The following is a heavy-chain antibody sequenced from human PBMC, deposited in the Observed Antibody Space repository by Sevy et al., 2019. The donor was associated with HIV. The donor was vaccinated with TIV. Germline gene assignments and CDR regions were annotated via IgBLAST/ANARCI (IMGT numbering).Heavy chain of an antibody. Sequence: ASVKVSCKVSGYTLTELSMHWVRQVPGKGLEWMGRFDPEDDETIYAQTFQGRVTMTEDTSTDTAYMELSSLRSEDTAVYYCATTKDYYENSGDPFDYWGQGTLVTVSS. J-gene: IGHJ4*02. CDR1: GYTLTELS. V-gene: IGHV1-24*01. CDR2: FDPEDDET. D-gene: IGHD3-22*01. CDR3: ATTKDYYENSGDPFDY.